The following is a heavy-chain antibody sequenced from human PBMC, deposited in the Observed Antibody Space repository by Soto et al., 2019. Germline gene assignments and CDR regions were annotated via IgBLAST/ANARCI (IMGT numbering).Heavy chain of an antibody. CDR3: GRELLVTIFGVVTRVGMDV. Sequence: EVQLAETGGGLIQPGGSLRLSCAASGFTVSSSYMSWVRQAPGKGLEWVSVIYGGGSTFYADSVRGRFTISRDNSKNTRYLQMDSLRAEDKAVYYCGRELLVTIFGVVTRVGMDVWGQGTTVTVSS. V-gene: IGHV3-53*02. D-gene: IGHD3-3*01. CDR1: GFTVSSSY. J-gene: IGHJ6*02. CDR2: IYGGGST.